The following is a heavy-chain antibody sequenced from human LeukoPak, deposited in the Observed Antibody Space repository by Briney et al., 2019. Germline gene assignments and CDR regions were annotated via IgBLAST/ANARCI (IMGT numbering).Heavy chain of an antibody. CDR2: IYYSGST. J-gene: IGHJ4*02. CDR1: GGSISSYY. D-gene: IGHD6-25*01. Sequence: PSETLSLTCTVSGGSISSYYWGWIRQPPGKGMEWIGYIYYSGSTNSNPSLKSRVTISVDTSKNQFSLKLSSVTAADTAVYYCARRKAAAAYDYWGQGTLVTVSS. V-gene: IGHV4-59*08. CDR3: ARRKAAAAYDY.